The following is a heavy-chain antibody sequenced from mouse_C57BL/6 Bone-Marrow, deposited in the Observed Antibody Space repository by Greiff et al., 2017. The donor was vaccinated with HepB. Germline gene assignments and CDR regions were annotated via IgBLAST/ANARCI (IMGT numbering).Heavy chain of an antibody. CDR1: GFSFTSYG. CDR3: ARHEGGPDYDYDEGTWFAY. J-gene: IGHJ3*01. Sequence: QVQLKESGPGLVAPSQPLSITCTVSGFSFTSYGVHWVRQPPGKGLEWLVVIWSDGSTTYNSALKSRLSISKDNSKSQVFLKMNSLQTDDTAMYYCARHEGGPDYDYDEGTWFAYWGQGTLVTVSA. V-gene: IGHV2-6-1*01. CDR2: IWSDGST. D-gene: IGHD2-4*01.